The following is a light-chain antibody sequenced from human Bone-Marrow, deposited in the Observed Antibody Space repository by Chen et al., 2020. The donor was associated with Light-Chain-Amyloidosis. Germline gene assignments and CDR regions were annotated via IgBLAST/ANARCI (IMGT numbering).Light chain of an antibody. CDR1: NIGSTR. V-gene: IGLV3-21*02. CDR3: QVWDRSRDRPV. CDR2: DDS. Sequence: SYVLTQPSSVSVAPGQTATIACGGNNIGSTRVHWYQQTPGQAPLLVVYDDSDRPSGIPERWAGSNAGKPATLTSSRFEAGDEADYYGQVWDRSRDRPVFGGGTKLTVL. J-gene: IGLJ3*02.